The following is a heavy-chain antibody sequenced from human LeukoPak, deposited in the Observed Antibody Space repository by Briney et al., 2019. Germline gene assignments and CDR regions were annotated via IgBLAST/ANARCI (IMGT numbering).Heavy chain of an antibody. J-gene: IGHJ4*02. CDR3: ARATTVTTLSSFDY. V-gene: IGHV4-34*01. D-gene: IGHD4-17*01. CDR2: INHSGST. CDR1: GGSFSGYY. Sequence: SETLSLTCAVYGGSFSGYYWSWIRQPPGKGLEWIGEINHSGSTNYNPSLKSRVTISVGTSKNQFSLKLSSVTAADTAVYYCARATTVTTLSSFDYWGQGTLVTVSS.